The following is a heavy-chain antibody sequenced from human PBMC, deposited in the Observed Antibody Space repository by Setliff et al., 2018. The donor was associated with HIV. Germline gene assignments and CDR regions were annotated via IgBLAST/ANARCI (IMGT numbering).Heavy chain of an antibody. Sequence: TSETLSLTCTVSGDSITSGHYYWGWIRQPPGKGLEWIGNILSGRDTYYNPSLKSRVSMSVDTSKNQFSLRLTSVTAADTAVYFCARPHSGRGGGAWFDPWGQGTLGTVS. CDR2: ILSGRDT. CDR1: GDSITSGHYY. CDR3: ARPHSGRGGGAWFDP. J-gene: IGHJ5*02. V-gene: IGHV4-39*01. D-gene: IGHD6-19*01.